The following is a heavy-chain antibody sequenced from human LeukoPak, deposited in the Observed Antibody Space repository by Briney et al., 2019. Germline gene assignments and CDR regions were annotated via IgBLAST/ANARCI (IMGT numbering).Heavy chain of an antibody. CDR1: GGSISSSSYC. J-gene: IGHJ4*02. CDR3: ARLISRSYDILTGYYSGDY. D-gene: IGHD3-9*01. CDR2: IYYSGST. V-gene: IGHV4-39*01. Sequence: SETLSLTCTVSGGSISSSSYCRGWIRQPPGKGLEWIGSIYYSGSTYYNPSLKSRVTISVDTSKNQFSLKLSSVTAADTAVYYCARLISRSYDILTGYYSGDYWGQGTLVTVSS.